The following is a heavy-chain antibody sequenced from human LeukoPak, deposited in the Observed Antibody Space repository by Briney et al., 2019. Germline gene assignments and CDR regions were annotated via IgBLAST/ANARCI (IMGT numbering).Heavy chain of an antibody. CDR2: IRSSGDDT. CDR3: AKVRPPPGSGWYGGDDY. D-gene: IGHD6-19*01. V-gene: IGHV3-23*01. J-gene: IGHJ4*02. Sequence: PGGSLRLSCTASGFTFRNYVMSWVRQAPGKGLEWVSSIRSSGDDTSSADSVKGWFTIFRDNSKSTLYLQMNSLRAEDTAIYYCAKVRPPPGSGWYGGDDYWGQGTLVTVSP. CDR1: GFTFRNYV.